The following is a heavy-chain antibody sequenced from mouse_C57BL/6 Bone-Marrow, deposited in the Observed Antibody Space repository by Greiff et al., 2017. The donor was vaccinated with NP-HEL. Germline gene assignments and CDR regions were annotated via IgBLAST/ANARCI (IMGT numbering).Heavy chain of an antibody. D-gene: IGHD1-1*01. CDR2: INPSSGYT. J-gene: IGHJ2*01. Sequence: QVQLQQSGAELARPGASVKMSCKASGYTFTSYTMHWVKQRPGQGLEWIGYINPSSGYTKYNQKFKDKATLTADKSSSTAYMQLSSLTSEDSAVYYCARSHYYGSSYYYFDYWGQGTTLTVSS. CDR3: ARSHYYGSSYYYFDY. CDR1: GYTFTSYT. V-gene: IGHV1-4*01.